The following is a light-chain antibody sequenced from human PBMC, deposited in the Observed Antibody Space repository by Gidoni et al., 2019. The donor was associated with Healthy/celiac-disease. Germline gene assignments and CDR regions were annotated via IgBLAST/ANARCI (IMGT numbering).Light chain of an antibody. V-gene: IGKV2-28*01. CDR2: LDS. CDR1: QSLLHSNGYSY. J-gene: IGKJ4*01. CDR3: MQAKQTPHT. Sequence: DIGRTQSPLSLLVTPGEPASISCRSSQSLLHSNGYSYLDWYLQKPGKSPQLLIYLDSNRDSGVPDRFSGSGSGTDFTLTISRVEAEDFGVYYCMQAKQTPHTFGEGTKVEIK.